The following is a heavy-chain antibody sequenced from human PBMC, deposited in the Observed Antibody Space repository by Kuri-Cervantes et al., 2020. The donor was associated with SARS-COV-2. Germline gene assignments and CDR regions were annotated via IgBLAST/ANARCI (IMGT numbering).Heavy chain of an antibody. CDR1: GGSISSYY. CDR3: ARGGGGQLDFDY. J-gene: IGHJ4*02. D-gene: IGHD6-13*01. CDR2: IYTSGST. Sequence: GSLRLSCTVSGGSISSYYWSWIRQPAGKGLEWIGRIYTSGSTNYNPSLKSRVTMSVDTSKNQFSLKLSSVTAADTAVYYCARGGGGQLDFDYWGQGTLVTVS. V-gene: IGHV4-4*07.